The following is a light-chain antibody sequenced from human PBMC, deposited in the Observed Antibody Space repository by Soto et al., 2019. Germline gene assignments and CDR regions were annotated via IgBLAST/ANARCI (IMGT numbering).Light chain of an antibody. J-gene: IGKJ4*01. CDR2: DAS. CDR1: QSLSSN. Sequence: EIVMTQSPATLSVSPGGRTTLSCRASQSLSSNLAWYQQKPGQAPRLLIYDASTRATGIPARFSGSGSGTEFTLNISSLQSEDFAVYYCQQYNNWPPSFGGGTKVEIK. CDR3: QQYNNWPPS. V-gene: IGKV3-15*01.